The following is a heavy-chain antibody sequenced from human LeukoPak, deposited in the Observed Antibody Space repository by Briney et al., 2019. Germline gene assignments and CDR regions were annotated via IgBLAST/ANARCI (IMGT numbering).Heavy chain of an antibody. D-gene: IGHD6-13*01. Sequence: SETLSLTCTVSGGSISSYYWSWIRQPPGKGLEWIGYIYYSGSTNYNPSLKSRVTISVDTSKNQFSLKLSSVTAADTAVYYCARDSTLSSSREPDAFDIWGQGTMVTVSS. CDR3: ARDSTLSSSREPDAFDI. CDR2: IYYSGST. J-gene: IGHJ3*02. V-gene: IGHV4-59*12. CDR1: GGSISSYY.